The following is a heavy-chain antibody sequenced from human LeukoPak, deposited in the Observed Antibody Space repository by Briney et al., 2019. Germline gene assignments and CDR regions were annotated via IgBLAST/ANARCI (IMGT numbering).Heavy chain of an antibody. J-gene: IGHJ4*02. Sequence: SETLSLTCAVYGGSFSGYYWSWIRQPPGKGLEWIGEINHSGSTNYNPSLKSRVTISVDTSKNQFSLKLSSVTAADTAVYYCARDGGVVVINPFDYWGQGTLVTVSS. CDR2: INHSGST. CDR3: ARDGGVVVINPFDY. D-gene: IGHD3-22*01. CDR1: GGSFSGYY. V-gene: IGHV4-34*01.